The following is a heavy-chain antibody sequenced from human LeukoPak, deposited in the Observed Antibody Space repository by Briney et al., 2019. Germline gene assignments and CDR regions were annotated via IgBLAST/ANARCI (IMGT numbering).Heavy chain of an antibody. Sequence: PGGSLRLSCAASGFTFSSYAMHWVRQAPGKGLEYVSGISFNGGSTYHANSVKGRFTISRDNSKNTLYLQMGSLRAEDMAVHYCVKDLGGGYFDYWGQGTLVTVSS. V-gene: IGHV3-64*01. CDR1: GFTFSSYA. J-gene: IGHJ4*02. D-gene: IGHD3-10*01. CDR3: VKDLGGGYFDY. CDR2: ISFNGGST.